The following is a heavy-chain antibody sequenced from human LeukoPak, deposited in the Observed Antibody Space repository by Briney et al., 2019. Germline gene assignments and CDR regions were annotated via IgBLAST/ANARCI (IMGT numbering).Heavy chain of an antibody. Sequence: GGSLRLSCAASGFTLSSAAMHWVRQTPGKGLDWVAVISYDGSNKYYADSVKGRFTISRDNSKNTLYLQMNSLRADDTAVYYCVRGPIDNAFDVWGQGTVVTVSS. CDR3: VRGPIDNAFDV. D-gene: IGHD1-26*01. CDR1: GFTLSSAA. V-gene: IGHV3-30-3*01. J-gene: IGHJ3*01. CDR2: ISYDGSNK.